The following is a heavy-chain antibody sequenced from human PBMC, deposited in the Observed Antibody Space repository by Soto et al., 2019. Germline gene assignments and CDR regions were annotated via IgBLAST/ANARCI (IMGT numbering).Heavy chain of an antibody. Sequence: EVQLVESWGGLVQPGRSLRLSCAASGFTFDDYAMHWVRQAPGKGLEWVSGISWNSGSIGYADSVKGRFTISRDNAKNSLYLQMNSLRAEDTALYYCAKDIVDYGDYLGAFDIWGQGTMVTVSS. CDR3: AKDIVDYGDYLGAFDI. CDR2: ISWNSGSI. J-gene: IGHJ3*02. V-gene: IGHV3-9*01. D-gene: IGHD4-17*01. CDR1: GFTFDDYA.